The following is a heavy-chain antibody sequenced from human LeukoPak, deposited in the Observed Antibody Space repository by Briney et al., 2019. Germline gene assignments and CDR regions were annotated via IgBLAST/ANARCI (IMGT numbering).Heavy chain of an antibody. CDR1: GFTFSSYS. J-gene: IGHJ4*02. Sequence: GGSLRLSCAASGFTFSSYSMSWVRQAPGKGLEWVSAISGSGGSTYYADSVKGRFTISRDNSKNTLYLQMNSLRAEDTAVYYCAKDQVVVPAAPDYWGQGTLATVSS. CDR3: AKDQVVVPAAPDY. CDR2: ISGSGGST. D-gene: IGHD2-2*01. V-gene: IGHV3-23*01.